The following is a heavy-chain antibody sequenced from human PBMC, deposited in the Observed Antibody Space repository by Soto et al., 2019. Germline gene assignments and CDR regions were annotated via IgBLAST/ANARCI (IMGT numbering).Heavy chain of an antibody. J-gene: IGHJ3*02. V-gene: IGHV1-2*04. CDR1: GYTFTGYY. D-gene: IGHD3-3*01. CDR3: ARDSRITIFGVVIKHDAFDI. Sequence: VKVSCKASGYTFTGYYMHWVRQAPGQGLEWMGWINPNSGGTNYAQKFQGWVTMTRDTSISTAYMELSRLRSDDTAVYYCARDSRITIFGVVIKHDAFDIWGQGTMVTVSS. CDR2: INPNSGGT.